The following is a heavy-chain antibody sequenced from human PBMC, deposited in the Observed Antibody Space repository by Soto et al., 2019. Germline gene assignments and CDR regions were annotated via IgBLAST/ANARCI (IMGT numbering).Heavy chain of an antibody. CDR2: ISASGGNT. Sequence: GGSLRLSCGASGFTFSSYTMSWVRQAPGKGLEWVSSISASGGNTYYADSVKGRFTISRDNSKNTLYLQMNSLRAEDTAVYYCAKDRGGFAGGCEYFDSWGQGTVVTVSS. D-gene: IGHD6-19*01. CDR1: GFTFSSYT. CDR3: AKDRGGFAGGCEYFDS. V-gene: IGHV3-23*01. J-gene: IGHJ4*02.